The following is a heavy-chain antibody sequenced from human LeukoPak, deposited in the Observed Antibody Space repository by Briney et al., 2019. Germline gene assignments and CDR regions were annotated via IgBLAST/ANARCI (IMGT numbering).Heavy chain of an antibody. J-gene: IGHJ4*02. CDR2: IYNGVST. CDR3: ARDQGYCTGTSCHSWIDS. V-gene: IGHV4-30-4*01. Sequence: SQTLSLTCTVSGGSVSSGDYYWTWIRQPPGKGLEWVGYIYNGVSTYYNPSLRSRLTISADVPKNQFSLQLTSVTAADTAVYYCARDQGYCTGTSCHSWIDSWGQGTLVIVSS. D-gene: IGHD2-2*01. CDR1: GGSVSSGDYY.